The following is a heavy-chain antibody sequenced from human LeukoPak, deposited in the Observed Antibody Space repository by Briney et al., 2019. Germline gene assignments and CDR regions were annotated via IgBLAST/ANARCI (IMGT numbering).Heavy chain of an antibody. CDR2: INWNGGST. Sequence: GGSLRLSCAASGFTFNDYDMSWVRQAPGKGLEWVSGINWNGGSTGYADSVKGRFTISRDNAKKSLYLQMNSLRAEDTALYYCARVERVYDCSYFDYWGQGTLVTVSS. D-gene: IGHD3-22*01. CDR3: ARVERVYDCSYFDY. V-gene: IGHV3-20*04. CDR1: GFTFNDYD. J-gene: IGHJ4*02.